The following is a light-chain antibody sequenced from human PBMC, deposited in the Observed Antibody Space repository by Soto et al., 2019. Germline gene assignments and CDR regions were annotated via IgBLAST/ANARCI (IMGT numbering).Light chain of an antibody. CDR3: SSYTSGSTSVV. CDR1: SSDVGGYDY. V-gene: IGLV2-14*01. J-gene: IGLJ2*01. CDR2: DVT. Sequence: QSALTQPASVSGSPGQSITISCTGTSSDVGGYDYVSWYQQHPGKAPKLMIYDVTNRPSGVSNRFSGSKSDNTASLTISGLQAEDEADYYCSSYTSGSTSVVFGGGTKLTVL.